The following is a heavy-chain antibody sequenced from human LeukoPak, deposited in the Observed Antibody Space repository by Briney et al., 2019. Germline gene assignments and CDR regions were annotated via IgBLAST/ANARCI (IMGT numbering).Heavy chain of an antibody. J-gene: IGHJ6*03. CDR2: INQDGSEI. CDR1: GFSFGNSW. V-gene: IGHV3-7*01. CDR3: ARDLRGSGSYYNPYHYYYYMDV. D-gene: IGHD3-10*01. Sequence: GGSLRLSCAASGFSFGNSWMTWVRQAPGKGLEWVANINQDGSEIHYVDSVKGRFTISRDNAKNSLYLQMNSLRAEDSAVYYCARDLRGSGSYYNPYHYYYYMDVWGKGTTVTISS.